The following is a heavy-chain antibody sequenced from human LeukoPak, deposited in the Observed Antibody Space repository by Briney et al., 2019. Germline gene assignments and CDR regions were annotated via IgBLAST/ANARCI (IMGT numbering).Heavy chain of an antibody. D-gene: IGHD6-13*01. Sequence: ASVKVSCTASGGTFSSYAISWVRQAPGQGLEWMGGIIPIFGTANYAQKFQGRVTITADESTSTAYMELSSLRSEDTAVYYCARRVQQLVRDWGQGTLVTVSS. CDR2: IIPIFGTA. J-gene: IGHJ4*02. CDR3: ARRVQQLVRD. V-gene: IGHV1-69*13. CDR1: GGTFSSYA.